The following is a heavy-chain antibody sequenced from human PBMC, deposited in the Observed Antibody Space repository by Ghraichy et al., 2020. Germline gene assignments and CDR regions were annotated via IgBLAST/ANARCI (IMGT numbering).Heavy chain of an antibody. CDR3: ARDLEVSYYDSRAYYGY. CDR1: GFTFRLYW. CDR2: IKLDGSEE. V-gene: IGHV3-7*01. J-gene: IGHJ4*02. Sequence: GESLNISCAASGFTFRLYWMSWVRQAPGKGLEWVANIKLDGSEEYYVDSVKGRFIISRDNAKTLLYLQMNTLRAEDTAVYFCARDLEVSYYDSRAYYGYWGQGTLVTVSS. D-gene: IGHD3-22*01.